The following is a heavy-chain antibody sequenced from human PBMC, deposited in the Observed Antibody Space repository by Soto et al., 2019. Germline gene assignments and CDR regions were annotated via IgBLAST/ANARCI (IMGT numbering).Heavy chain of an antibody. J-gene: IGHJ6*03. CDR2: IIPILGIA. V-gene: IGHV1-69*04. Sequence: ASVKVPCKDSGGTISSYTISWVRPAPGQGLEWMGRIIPILGIANYAQKFQGRVTITADKSTSTAYMELSSLRSEDTAVYYCAIDYCSGGSSYEAYYYYMDVWGKGLTVT. CDR1: GGTISSYT. CDR3: AIDYCSGGSSYEAYYYYMDV. D-gene: IGHD2-15*01.